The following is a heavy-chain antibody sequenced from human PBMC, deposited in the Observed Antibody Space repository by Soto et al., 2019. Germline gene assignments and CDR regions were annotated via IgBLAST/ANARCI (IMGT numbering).Heavy chain of an antibody. CDR1: GFTFSSYG. CDR2: IWYDGSNK. CDR3: AREVVVVAYFDY. Sequence: GGSLRLSCAASGFTFSSYGMHWVRQAPGKGLEWVAVIWYDGSNKYYADSVKGRFTISGDNSKNTLYLQMNSLRAEDTAVYYCAREVVVVAYFDYWGQGTLVTVSS. V-gene: IGHV3-33*01. J-gene: IGHJ4*02. D-gene: IGHD2-15*01.